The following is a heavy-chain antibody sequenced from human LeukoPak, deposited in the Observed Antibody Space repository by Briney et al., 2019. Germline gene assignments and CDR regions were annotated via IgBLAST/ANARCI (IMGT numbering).Heavy chain of an antibody. V-gene: IGHV3-23*01. CDR1: GFTFSNYA. D-gene: IGHD6-19*01. CDR3: ARDLAWGAVAAGVYDY. CDR2: ISGVGGNT. Sequence: GGSLRLSCAASGFTFSNYAMHWVRQAPGKGLEWISAISGVGGNTYYADSVKGRFTISSDISKNTLYLQMNSLRVEDSAVYYCARDLAWGAVAAGVYDYWGQGTLVTVSS. J-gene: IGHJ4*02.